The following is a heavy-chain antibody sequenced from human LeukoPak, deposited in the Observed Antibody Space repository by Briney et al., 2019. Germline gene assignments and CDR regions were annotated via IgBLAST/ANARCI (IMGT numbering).Heavy chain of an antibody. D-gene: IGHD3-9*01. CDR2: IFYSGST. CDR3: ARVMGRLVRTWYFDL. CDR1: GGPISSSSHY. V-gene: IGHV4-39*01. J-gene: IGHJ2*01. Sequence: SETLSLTCTVSGGPISSSSHYWGWIRQPPGKGLEWIGSIFYSGSTYYNPSLKSRVTISVDTSKNQFSLKLSSVTAADTAVYYCARVMGRLVRTWYFDLWGRGALVTVSS.